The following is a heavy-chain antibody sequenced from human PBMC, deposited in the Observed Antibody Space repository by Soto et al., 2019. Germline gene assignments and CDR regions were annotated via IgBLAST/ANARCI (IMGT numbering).Heavy chain of an antibody. J-gene: IGHJ4*02. Sequence: KPGGSLRLSCAASGFTFSSYSISWVRQAPGKGLEWVSSVSGGSGYKYYADSVKGRFTISRDNAKNSLYLQMYSLRAEDTAVYYCARDEGDYGDYAFDHWGQGTLVTVSS. D-gene: IGHD4-17*01. V-gene: IGHV3-21*01. CDR2: VSGGSGYK. CDR1: GFTFSSYS. CDR3: ARDEGDYGDYAFDH.